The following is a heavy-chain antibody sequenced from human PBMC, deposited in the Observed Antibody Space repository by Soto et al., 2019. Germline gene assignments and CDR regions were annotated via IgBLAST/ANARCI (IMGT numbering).Heavy chain of an antibody. CDR2: ISAYNGNT. V-gene: IGHV1-18*01. Sequence: ASVKVSCKASGYTDTSYVISWVRQAPGQGLEWMGWISAYNGNTNYAQKLQGRVTMTTDTSTSTAYMELRSLRSDDTAVYYCARPFRAAAGNPLDYWGQGTLVTVSS. D-gene: IGHD6-13*01. CDR3: ARPFRAAAGNPLDY. CDR1: GYTDTSYV. J-gene: IGHJ4*02.